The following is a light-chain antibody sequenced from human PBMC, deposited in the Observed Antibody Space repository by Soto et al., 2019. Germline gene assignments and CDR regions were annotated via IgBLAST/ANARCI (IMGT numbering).Light chain of an antibody. CDR2: GNS. CDR3: QSYDSSLRASGYV. CDR1: SSNIGAGYD. J-gene: IGLJ1*01. Sequence: QSVLTQPPSVSGAPGQRVTISCTGSSSNIGAGYDVHWYQQLPGTAPKLLIYGNSNRPSGVPDRFSGSKSGTSASLAITGLQAEDEADYYCQSYDSSLRASGYVFGTGTKLTVL. V-gene: IGLV1-40*01.